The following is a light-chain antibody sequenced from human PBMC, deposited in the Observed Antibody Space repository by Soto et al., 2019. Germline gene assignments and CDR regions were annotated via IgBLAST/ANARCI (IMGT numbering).Light chain of an antibody. CDR2: DTS. CDR3: QQRTDWPVT. Sequence: EIVLTQSPAILSLSPGDTATLSCRASQTVSNYLTWYQQKPGQAPRLLIYDTSKRAAGIPARFSGSGSGTDFILTISSLEPEDSALYYCQQRTDWPVTFGQGTRLEIK. J-gene: IGKJ5*01. CDR1: QTVSNY. V-gene: IGKV3-11*01.